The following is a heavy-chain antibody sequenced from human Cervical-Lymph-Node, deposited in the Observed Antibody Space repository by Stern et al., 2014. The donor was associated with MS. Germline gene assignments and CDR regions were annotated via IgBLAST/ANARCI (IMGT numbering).Heavy chain of an antibody. J-gene: IGHJ1*01. Sequence: QVQLVQSGAEVKKPGASVKVSCKASGYAFTRYYMHWVRQAPGQGLEWMGKINPSGVSANYAQTFQGRVTMTRDTSTSTVYMELSSLRSEDTAVYYCAEGYSSGWGAEYFQHWGQGTLVTVSS. V-gene: IGHV1-46*01. CDR1: GYAFTRYY. D-gene: IGHD6-19*01. CDR3: AEGYSSGWGAEYFQH. CDR2: INPSGVSA.